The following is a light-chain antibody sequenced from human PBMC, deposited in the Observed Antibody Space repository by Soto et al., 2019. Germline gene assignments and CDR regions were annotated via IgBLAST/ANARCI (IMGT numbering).Light chain of an antibody. CDR3: SSYTSSNTYV. J-gene: IGLJ1*01. Sequence: QSALTQPASVSGSPGQSITISCTGTSSDVGGSNYVSWYQQHPGKAPKLIIYEVSNRPSGVSNRFSGSKSDNTASLTISGLQAEDEADYYCSSYTSSNTYVFGTGTKLTVL. V-gene: IGLV2-14*01. CDR1: SSDVGGSNY. CDR2: EVS.